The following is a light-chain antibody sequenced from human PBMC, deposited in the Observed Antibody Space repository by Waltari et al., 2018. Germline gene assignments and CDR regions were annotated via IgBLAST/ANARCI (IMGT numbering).Light chain of an antibody. CDR3: QQYHDWPLYT. J-gene: IGKJ2*01. V-gene: IGKV3-15*01. Sequence: EIVMTQSPATLSVSPGERASLSCRASQTISSNLAWYQQKPGQAPRLLIYGASTRATVGPPRFSGSGSGTDFTLTISSLQSEDFAVYYCQQYHDWPLYTFGQGTNLEIK. CDR2: GAS. CDR1: QTISSN.